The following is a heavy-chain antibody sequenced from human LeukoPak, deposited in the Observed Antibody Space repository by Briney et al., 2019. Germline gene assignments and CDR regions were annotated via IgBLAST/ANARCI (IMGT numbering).Heavy chain of an antibody. J-gene: IGHJ4*02. CDR3: ARAGWPHTFQDNFDY. Sequence: ASVKVSCKASGYTFTSYGISWVRQAPGQGLEWMGWISAYNGNTNYAQKLRGRVTMTTDTSMSTAYMELRSLRSDDTAVYYCARAGWPHTFQDNFDYWGQGTLVTVSS. V-gene: IGHV1-18*01. D-gene: IGHD2-15*01. CDR1: GYTFTSYG. CDR2: ISAYNGNT.